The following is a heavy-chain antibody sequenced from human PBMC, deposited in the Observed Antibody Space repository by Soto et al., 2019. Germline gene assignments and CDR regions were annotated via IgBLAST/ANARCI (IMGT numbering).Heavy chain of an antibody. Sequence: QVQLQQSGPGLVKPSQTLSLTCAISGDSVSSNSAAWNWIRQSPSRGLEWLGRTYYRSKWYNDYAVSVKSRITLNPVTSQNQCSLQLNSVTPEDTAVYYCARAPLFWNDVVSYYYGMDGWGQGTTVTVSS. V-gene: IGHV6-1*01. J-gene: IGHJ6*02. CDR3: ARAPLFWNDVVSYYYGMDG. CDR1: GDSVSSNSAA. CDR2: TYYRSKWYN. D-gene: IGHD1-1*01.